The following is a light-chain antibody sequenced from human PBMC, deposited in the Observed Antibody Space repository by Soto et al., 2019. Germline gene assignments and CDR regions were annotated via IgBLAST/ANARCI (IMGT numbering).Light chain of an antibody. CDR2: DVS. V-gene: IGLV2-11*01. J-gene: IGLJ1*01. Sequence: QSALTQPRSVSGSPGQSVTISCTGTSSDVGGYNYVSWYQQHPGKAPKLMIYDVSKRPSGVPDRFSGSKSGNTASLTISGLEAEDEADYYCCSYAGSYTDTYVFGTGTKLTVL. CDR3: CSYAGSYTDTYV. CDR1: SSDVGGYNY.